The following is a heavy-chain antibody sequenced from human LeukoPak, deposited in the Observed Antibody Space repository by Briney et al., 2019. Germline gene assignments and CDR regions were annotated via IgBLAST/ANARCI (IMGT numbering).Heavy chain of an antibody. Sequence: PSETLSLTCAVYGGSFRGYYWTWIRQTPGKGLEWMGEINQSVSTKYNTSPRSRGTISVETTKNQCSLKLSSVTAADTAVYYCASGVKDSSGGSCYSDYWGEGTLVTVSS. CDR1: GGSFRGYY. CDR3: ASGVKDSSGGSCYSDY. J-gene: IGHJ4*02. D-gene: IGHD2-15*01. CDR2: INQSVST. V-gene: IGHV4-34*01.